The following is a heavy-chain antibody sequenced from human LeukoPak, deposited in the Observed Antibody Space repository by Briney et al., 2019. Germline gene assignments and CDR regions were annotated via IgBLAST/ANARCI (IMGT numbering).Heavy chain of an antibody. J-gene: IGHJ4*02. V-gene: IGHV3-15*01. CDR3: ARGVFRFDY. Sequence: GGSLRLSCAASGFTFSNAWMSWVRQAPGKGLEWVGRIKSKTDGGTTDYAAPVKGRFTISRDDSKNTLYLQMNSLRAEDTAVYYCARGVFRFDYWGQGTLVTVSS. CDR1: GFTFSNAW. CDR2: IKSKTDGGTT. D-gene: IGHD6-13*01.